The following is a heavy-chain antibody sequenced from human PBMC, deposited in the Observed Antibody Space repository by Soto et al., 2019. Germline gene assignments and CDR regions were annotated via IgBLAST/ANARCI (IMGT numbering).Heavy chain of an antibody. V-gene: IGHV6-1*01. D-gene: IGHD5-12*01. CDR1: GDSVSSNTAS. CDR2: TYFRSKWYN. J-gene: IGHJ5*02. CDR3: AKGDNLGPKTGYAFDP. Sequence: PSQTLAVTFAISGDSVSSNTASWNWIRQSPSRGLEWLGRTYFRSKWYNDYAVSVKSRIIINPDTSNNQFSLQLNSVTPDATAVYFCAKGDNLGPKTGYAFDPWGQGIMVTVS.